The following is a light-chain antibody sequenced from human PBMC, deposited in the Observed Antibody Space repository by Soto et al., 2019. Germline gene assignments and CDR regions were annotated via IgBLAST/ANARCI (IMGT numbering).Light chain of an antibody. CDR3: HQYESYPMT. CDR1: PSISSG. CDR2: KAS. V-gene: IGKV1-5*03. J-gene: IGKJ4*01. Sequence: DSQMPQYPSTLSASIGDRVTITCRAVPSISSGLAWYQQKPGKAPKLLISKASTLQSGVPPRFSGSGSGTEFALTISSLQPDDFANDYCHQYESYPMTFGGGTKVEI.